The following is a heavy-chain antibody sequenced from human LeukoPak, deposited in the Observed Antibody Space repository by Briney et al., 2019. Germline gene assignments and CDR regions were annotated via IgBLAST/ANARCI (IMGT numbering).Heavy chain of an antibody. V-gene: IGHV3-23*01. CDR2: ISGSGGST. CDR3: AKERVNLGFY. Sequence: GGSLRLSCAPAALAFSSYSMNWGRQAPGKGLEWVSAISGSGGSTYYADSVKGRFTISRDNSKNTLYLQMNSLRAEDTAVYYCAKERVNLGFYWGQGTLVTVSS. D-gene: IGHD7-27*01. J-gene: IGHJ4*02. CDR1: ALAFSSYS.